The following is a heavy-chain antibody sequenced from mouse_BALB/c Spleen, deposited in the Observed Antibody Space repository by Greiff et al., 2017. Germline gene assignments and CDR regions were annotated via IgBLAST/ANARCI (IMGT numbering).Heavy chain of an antibody. D-gene: IGHD4-1*01. Sequence: VQRVESGPGLVAPSQSLSITCTVSGFSLTSYGVHWVRQPPGKGLEWLGVIWAGGSTNYNSALMSRLSISKDNSKSQVFLKMNSLQTDDTAMYYCAITGMGRGYAMDYWGQGTSVTVSS. CDR3: AITGMGRGYAMDY. V-gene: IGHV2-9*02. CDR2: IWAGGST. CDR1: GFSLTSYG. J-gene: IGHJ4*01.